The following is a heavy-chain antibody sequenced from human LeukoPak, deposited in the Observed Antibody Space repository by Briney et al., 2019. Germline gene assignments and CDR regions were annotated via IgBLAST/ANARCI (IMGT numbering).Heavy chain of an antibody. CDR3: ARSLYLGHFDY. J-gene: IGHJ4*02. Sequence: SQTLSITCTVSGGSISSGSYYWSWIRQPAGKGLEWIGRIYTSGSTNYNPSLKSRVTISVDTSKNQFSLKLSSVTAADTAVYYCARSLYLGHFDYWGQGTLVTVSS. CDR2: IYTSGST. V-gene: IGHV4-61*02. CDR1: GGSISSGSYY. D-gene: IGHD3-16*01.